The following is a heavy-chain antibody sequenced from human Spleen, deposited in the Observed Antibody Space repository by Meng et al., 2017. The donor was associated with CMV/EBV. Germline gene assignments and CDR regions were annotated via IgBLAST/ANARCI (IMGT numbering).Heavy chain of an antibody. Sequence: GESLKISCKGSGYSFSNSWIGWVRQMPGKGLEWMGIIYPGDSDTRYSPSFQGQVTISADKSISTAYLQWSSLKASDTAMYYCARLGTTVVTPLDYWGQGTLVTVSS. CDR2: IYPGDSDT. J-gene: IGHJ4*02. V-gene: IGHV5-51*01. CDR3: ARLGTTVVTPLDY. D-gene: IGHD4-23*01. CDR1: GYSFSNSW.